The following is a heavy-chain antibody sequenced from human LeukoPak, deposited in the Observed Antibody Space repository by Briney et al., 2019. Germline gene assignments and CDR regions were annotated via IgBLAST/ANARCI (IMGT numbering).Heavy chain of an antibody. CDR3: ATFTGIGELRAYAFDI. Sequence: GGSLRLSCAASGFTFNRDWTAWVRQAPGKGLEWVANIKEDGSEKNYVDSVKGRFTISRDNAVNSVYLQMNDLRAEDTAVYYCATFTGIGELRAYAFDIWGQGTMVTVSS. V-gene: IGHV3-7*01. J-gene: IGHJ3*02. D-gene: IGHD3-10*01. CDR1: GFTFNRDW. CDR2: IKEDGSEK.